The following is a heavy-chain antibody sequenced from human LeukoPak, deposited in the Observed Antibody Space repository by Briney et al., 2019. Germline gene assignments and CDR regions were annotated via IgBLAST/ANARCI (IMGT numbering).Heavy chain of an antibody. CDR1: GGSLSGYY. V-gene: IGHV4-34*01. J-gene: IGHJ6*03. CDR3: ARDRQALRYFDWLLKSYYYYYMDV. D-gene: IGHD3-9*01. Sequence: SETLSLTCAVYGGSLSGYYWSWIRQPLGKGLGWIGEINHSGSTNYNPSLKSRVTISVDTSKNQFSLKLSSVTAADTAVYYCARDRQALRYFDWLLKSYYYYYMDVWGKGTTVTVSS. CDR2: INHSGST.